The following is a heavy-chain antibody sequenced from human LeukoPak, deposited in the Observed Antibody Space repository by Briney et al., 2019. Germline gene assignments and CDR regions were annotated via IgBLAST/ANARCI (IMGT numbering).Heavy chain of an antibody. CDR3: ASTLDKGGNGSGFDY. CDR2: INHSGST. V-gene: IGHV4-34*01. J-gene: IGHJ4*02. D-gene: IGHD4-23*01. Sequence: SETLSLTCAVYGGSFSGYYWSWIRQPPGKGLEWIGEINHSGSTNYNPSLKSRVTISVDTSKNQFSLKLSSMTAADTAVYYCASTLDKGGNGSGFDYWGQGTLVTVSS. CDR1: GGSFSGYY.